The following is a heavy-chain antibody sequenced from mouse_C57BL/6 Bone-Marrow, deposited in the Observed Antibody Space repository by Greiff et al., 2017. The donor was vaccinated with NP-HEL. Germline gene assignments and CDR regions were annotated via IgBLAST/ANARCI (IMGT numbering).Heavy chain of an antibody. CDR1: GFTFSDYG. CDR3: ANYYGSSYYAMDY. Sequence: EVHLVESGGGLVKPGGSLKLSCAASGFTFSDYGLHCVRQAPEKGLEWVAYLSSGSRTIYYADTVKGRFTISRYNAKNNLFLQMTSLRSEDTAMYYCANYYGSSYYAMDYWGQGTSVTVSS. D-gene: IGHD1-1*01. V-gene: IGHV5-17*01. J-gene: IGHJ4*01. CDR2: LSSGSRTI.